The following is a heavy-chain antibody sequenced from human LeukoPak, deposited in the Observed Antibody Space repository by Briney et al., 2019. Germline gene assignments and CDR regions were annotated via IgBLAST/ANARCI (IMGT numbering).Heavy chain of an antibody. CDR1: GGSFSGYY. V-gene: IGHV4-59*01. J-gene: IGHJ4*02. Sequence: SETLSLTCAVYGGSFSGYYWSWIRQPPGKGLEWIGYIYYSGSTNYNPSLKSRVTISVDTSKNQFSLKLSSVTAADTAVYYCARGSLYYFDYWGQGTLVTVSS. CDR2: IYYSGST. D-gene: IGHD3-10*01. CDR3: ARGSLYYFDY.